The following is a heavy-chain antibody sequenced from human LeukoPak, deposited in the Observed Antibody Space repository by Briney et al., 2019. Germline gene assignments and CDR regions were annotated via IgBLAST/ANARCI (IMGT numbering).Heavy chain of an antibody. CDR3: ARDRRYYYGSGSLNFDY. CDR1: GFTFSSYW. V-gene: IGHV3-7*01. Sequence: GGSLRLSCAASGFTFSSYWMSWVRQAPGKGLEWVANIKQDGSEKYYVDSVKGRFTISRDNAKNSLYLQMNSLRAEDTAVYYCARDRRYYYGSGSLNFDYWGQGTPVTVSS. J-gene: IGHJ4*02. D-gene: IGHD3-10*01. CDR2: IKQDGSEK.